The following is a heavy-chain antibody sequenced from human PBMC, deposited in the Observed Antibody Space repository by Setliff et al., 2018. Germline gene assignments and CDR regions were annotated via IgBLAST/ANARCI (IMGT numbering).Heavy chain of an antibody. CDR1: GFTFSSYE. J-gene: IGHJ6*02. CDR2: ISSGGSSI. CDR3: ARDKELRFLVAKSTINYYYVMDV. V-gene: IGHV3-48*03. Sequence: PGGSLRLSCAASGFTFSSYEMNWVRQAPGKGLEWISFISSGGSSIYYANSVKGRFTISRDNAKNSLYLQMNSLRGEDTGVYYCARDKELRFLVAKSTINYYYVMDVWGQGTTVTVSS. D-gene: IGHD2-21*02.